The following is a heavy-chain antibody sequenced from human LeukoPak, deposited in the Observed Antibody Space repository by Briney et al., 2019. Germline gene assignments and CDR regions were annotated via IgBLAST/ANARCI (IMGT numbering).Heavy chain of an antibody. D-gene: IGHD2-8*02. Sequence: GGSLRLSCAASGFTFSSYAMHWVRQAQGKGLEYVSAISSNGGSTYYANSVKGRFTISRDNSKNTLYLQMGSLRAEDMAVYYCARDRSMVTTLGVYYFDYWGQGTLVTVSS. CDR1: GFTFSSYA. CDR2: ISSNGGST. V-gene: IGHV3-64*01. J-gene: IGHJ4*02. CDR3: ARDRSMVTTLGVYYFDY.